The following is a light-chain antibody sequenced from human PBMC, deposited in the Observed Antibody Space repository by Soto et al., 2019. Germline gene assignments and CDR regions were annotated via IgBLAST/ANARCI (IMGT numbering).Light chain of an antibody. J-gene: IGLJ2*01. V-gene: IGLV2-14*01. CDR2: EVT. Sequence: QSALTQPASVSGSPGQSITISCTGTSSDVGGYNYVSWYQQYPGKAPKLMIYEVTNRPSGVSNRFSGSKSGNTASLTISGLQAEDEADYYCSSYTSGNNFVLFGGGTKVTVL. CDR3: SSYTSGNNFVL. CDR1: SSDVGGYNY.